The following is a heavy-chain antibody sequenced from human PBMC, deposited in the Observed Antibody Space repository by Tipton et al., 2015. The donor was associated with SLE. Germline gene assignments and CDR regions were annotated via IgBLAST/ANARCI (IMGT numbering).Heavy chain of an antibody. CDR2: INHSGST. J-gene: IGHJ4*02. V-gene: IGHV4-34*01. CDR3: ARDVTGLGFDY. CDR1: GGSFSGYY. D-gene: IGHD1-20*01. Sequence: LRLSCAVYGGSFSGYYWSWIRQPPGKGLEWIGEINHSGSTNYNPSLKSRVTISVDTSKNQFSLKLSSVTAADTAVYYCARDVTGLGFDYWGQGTLVTVSS.